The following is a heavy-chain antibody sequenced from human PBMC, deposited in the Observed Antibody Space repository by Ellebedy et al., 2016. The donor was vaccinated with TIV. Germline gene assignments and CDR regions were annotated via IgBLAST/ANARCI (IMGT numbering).Heavy chain of an antibody. CDR3: ARAAADYYDSSGYYSAFDI. V-gene: IGHV1-69*13. Sequence: SVKVSXXASGGTFSSYAISWVRQAPGQGLEWMGGIIPIFGTANYAQKFQGRVTITADESTSTAYMELSSLRSEDTAVYYCARAAADYYDSSGYYSAFDIWGQGTMVTVSS. CDR2: IIPIFGTA. D-gene: IGHD3-22*01. J-gene: IGHJ3*02. CDR1: GGTFSSYA.